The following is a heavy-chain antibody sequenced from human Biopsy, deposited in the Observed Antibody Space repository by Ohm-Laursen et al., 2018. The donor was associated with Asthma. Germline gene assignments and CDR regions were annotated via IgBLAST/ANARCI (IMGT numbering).Heavy chain of an antibody. CDR3: ARRITIFGVVQKDHGMDA. D-gene: IGHD3-3*01. CDR2: ISYGGKT. Sequence: GTLSLTCPVSGGSMTPTSHYWDWIRQAPGKGLEWIGYISYGGKTSYNPSLKNRVTISRDTPKNQFSLRLTSVTAADTAVYFCARRITIFGVVQKDHGMDAWGQGTTVIVSS. V-gene: IGHV4-39*01. J-gene: IGHJ6*02. CDR1: GGSMTPTSHY.